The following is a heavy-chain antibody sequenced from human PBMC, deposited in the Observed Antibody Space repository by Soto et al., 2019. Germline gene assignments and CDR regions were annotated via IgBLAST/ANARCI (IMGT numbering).Heavy chain of an antibody. CDR2: IYHSGST. CDR1: GGSISSGGYS. V-gene: IGHV4-30-2*01. CDR3: ARGWDSSGYYPGYFDY. D-gene: IGHD3-22*01. J-gene: IGHJ4*02. Sequence: TSETLSLTCAVSGGSISSGGYSWSWIRQPPGKGLEWIGYIYHSGSTYYNPSLKSRVTISVDRSKNQFSLKLSSVTAADTAVYYCARGWDSSGYYPGYFDYWGQGTLVTVSS.